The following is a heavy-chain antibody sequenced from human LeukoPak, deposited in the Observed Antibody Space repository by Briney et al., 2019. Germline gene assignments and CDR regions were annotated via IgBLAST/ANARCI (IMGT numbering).Heavy chain of an antibody. J-gene: IGHJ5*02. V-gene: IGHV3-21*01. CDR2: ISGSSSYI. CDR3: ARGSSNVAARNNWFDP. Sequence: GGSLRLSCAASGFTFSGYDMNWVRQAPGKGLEWVSSISGSSSYIYYADSMKGRFTISRDNGKKSLYLQMNSLRAEDTAVYFCARGSSNVAARNNWFDPWGQGTLVTVSS. CDR1: GFTFSGYD. D-gene: IGHD6-6*01.